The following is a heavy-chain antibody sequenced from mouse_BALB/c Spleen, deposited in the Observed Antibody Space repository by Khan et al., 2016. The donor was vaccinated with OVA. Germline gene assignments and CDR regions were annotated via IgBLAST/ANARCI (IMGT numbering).Heavy chain of an antibody. D-gene: IGHD3-3*01. CDR2: ITSGGSF. CDR1: GYSITSGYY. V-gene: IGHV3-6*02. Sequence: EVQLVETGPGLVKLSQSLSLTCSVTGYSITSGYYWNWIRQFPGNKLEWMGYITSGGSFNYNPSLKNRISITRDTSNNQFFLKLNSVTPEDTATYYCARAGRWSDYWGQGTLVTVSA. J-gene: IGHJ3*01. CDR3: ARAGRWSDY.